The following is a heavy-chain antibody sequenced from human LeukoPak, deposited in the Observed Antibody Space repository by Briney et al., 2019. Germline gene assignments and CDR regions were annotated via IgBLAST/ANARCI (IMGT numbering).Heavy chain of an antibody. CDR2: IWQSGSEK. V-gene: IGHV3-7*01. Sequence: PGGSLRLSCAASGFNLGNYWMSWVRQAPGKGLEWVANIWQSGSEKYYVDSVKGRFTISRDNAKNSLYLQMNSLRDEDTAVYYCARDQDYSKFWENWFDPWGQGTLVTVSS. J-gene: IGHJ5*02. CDR3: ARDQDYSKFWENWFDP. CDR1: GFNLGNYW. D-gene: IGHD4-11*01.